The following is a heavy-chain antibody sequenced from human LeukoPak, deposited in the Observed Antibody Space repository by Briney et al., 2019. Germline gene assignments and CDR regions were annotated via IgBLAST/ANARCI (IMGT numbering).Heavy chain of an antibody. D-gene: IGHD2-2*02. CDR3: ARDQRYSSYTDSFDI. Sequence: SVKVSCKASGYTFTSYDINWVRQAPGQGLEWMGGISPIFETANYAQKFQGRVTITADKSTSTAYMELSSLRSEDTAVYYCARDQRYSSYTDSFDIWGQGTMLTVSS. CDR2: ISPIFETA. J-gene: IGHJ3*02. CDR1: GYTFTSYD. V-gene: IGHV1-69*06.